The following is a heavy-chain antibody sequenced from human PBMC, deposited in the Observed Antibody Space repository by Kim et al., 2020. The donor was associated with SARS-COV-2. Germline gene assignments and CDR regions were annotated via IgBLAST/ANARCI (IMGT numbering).Heavy chain of an antibody. D-gene: IGHD3-3*01. Sequence: SETLSLTCAVYGGSFSGYYWSWIRQPPGKGLEWIGEINHSGSTNYNPSLKSRVTISVDTSKNQFSLKLSSVTAADTAVYYCARGQGPRFWSCYYKRPDNYGMDVWGQGTTVTVSS. J-gene: IGHJ6*02. CDR3: ARGQGPRFWSCYYKRPDNYGMDV. CDR2: INHSGST. CDR1: GGSFSGYY. V-gene: IGHV4-34*01.